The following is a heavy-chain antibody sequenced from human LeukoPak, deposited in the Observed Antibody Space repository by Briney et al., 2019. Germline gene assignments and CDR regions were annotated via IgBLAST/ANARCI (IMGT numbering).Heavy chain of an antibody. CDR3: ARDQTHIWFDP. Sequence: SGTLSLTCTVSGGSICSNVWWSWVRQPPGKGREWIGEIYQSGTPNYNPSLKRRVTISVHKSKNQFSLKLTSVTAAATAVYYCARDQTHIWFDPWGQGTLVTVSP. J-gene: IGHJ5*02. CDR2: IYQSGTP. CDR1: GGSICSNVW. V-gene: IGHV4-4*02.